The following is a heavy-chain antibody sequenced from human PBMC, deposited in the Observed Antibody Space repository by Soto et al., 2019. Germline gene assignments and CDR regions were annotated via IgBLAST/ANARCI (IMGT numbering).Heavy chain of an antibody. J-gene: IGHJ4*02. CDR1: GFTFSSSG. V-gene: IGHV3-30*18. D-gene: IGHD1-26*01. Sequence: PGGSLRLSCAASGFTFSSSGMHWVRQAPGKGLEWVAVISYDGSNKYYVDSVKGRFTISRDNSRNTLYLQMNSLRTEDTAVYYCAKGPPVGATTADFWGQGTLVTVSS. CDR2: ISYDGSNK. CDR3: AKGPPVGATTADF.